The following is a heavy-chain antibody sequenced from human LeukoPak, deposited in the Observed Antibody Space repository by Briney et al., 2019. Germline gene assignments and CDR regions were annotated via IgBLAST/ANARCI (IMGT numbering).Heavy chain of an antibody. D-gene: IGHD1-26*01. CDR2: ISGSGGST. CDR3: EKGIGSYYS. CDR1: GFTFGSYA. V-gene: IGHV3-23*01. Sequence: GGSLRLSCAASGFTFGSYAMSWVRQAPGEGLEWVSAISGSGGSTYYADSVKGRFTISRDNSKNALYLQMNSLRAEDTAVYYCEKGIGSYYSGGQGTLVTVSS. J-gene: IGHJ4*02.